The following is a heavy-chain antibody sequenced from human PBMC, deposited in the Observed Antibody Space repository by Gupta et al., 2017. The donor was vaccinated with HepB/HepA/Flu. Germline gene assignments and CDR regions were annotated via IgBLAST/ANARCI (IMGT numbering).Heavy chain of an antibody. Sequence: EVQLVESGGGLVKPGGSLRLSCVGSGFSFQSYSMSWVRQAPGKGLEWVSSLTSGSSYIYYSDSVKGRFTVSRDNAENSLYLQMHSLTVDDMGIYYCARDRKDTVMRDFDSWGQGTLVTVSS. D-gene: IGHD5-18*01. J-gene: IGHJ4*02. CDR2: LTSGSSYI. CDR1: GFSFQSYS. CDR3: ARDRKDTVMRDFDS. V-gene: IGHV3-21*01.